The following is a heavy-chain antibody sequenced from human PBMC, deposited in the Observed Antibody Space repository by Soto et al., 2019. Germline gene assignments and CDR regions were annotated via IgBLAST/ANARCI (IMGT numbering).Heavy chain of an antibody. V-gene: IGHV3-30*18. D-gene: IGHD3-16*01. CDR1: GFTFSSYG. CDR3: AKDRGWGFMITLGGVSGQPDY. J-gene: IGHJ4*02. CDR2: ISYDGSNK. Sequence: QVQLVESGGGVAQPGRSLRLSCAASGFTFSSYGMHWVRQAPGKGLEWVAVISYDGSNKYYTDSVKGRFTNYRDNSKKTVYLQMNSLRAEDTAVYYCAKDRGWGFMITLGGVSGQPDYWGQGTLVTVSS.